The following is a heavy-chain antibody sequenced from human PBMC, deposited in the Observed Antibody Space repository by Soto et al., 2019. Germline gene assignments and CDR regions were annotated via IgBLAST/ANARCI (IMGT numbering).Heavy chain of an antibody. CDR1: GGFIDSGAYY. CDR2: IYYDGNS. J-gene: IGHJ6*02. D-gene: IGHD5-12*01. Sequence: SETLSLTCTVSGGFIDSGAYYWSWIRQPPGKGLEWIGYIYYDGNSYYNPPLKSRITISVDTSKNQFSLKLRSVTAADSAVYYCARGADIVATTENYYYGMDVWGQGTTVTVSS. CDR3: ARGADIVATTENYYYGMDV. V-gene: IGHV4-30-4*01.